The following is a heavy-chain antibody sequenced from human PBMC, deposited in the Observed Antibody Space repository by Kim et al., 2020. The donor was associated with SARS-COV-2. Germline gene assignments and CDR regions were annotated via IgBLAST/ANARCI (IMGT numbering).Heavy chain of an antibody. V-gene: IGHV3-48*02. D-gene: IGHD3-10*01. CDR3: ARAMIRGVIMDYYGLDV. Sequence: GGSLRLSCEASGFTFNDYSMDWVRQAPGKGLEWVSYISYTGNTEYYADSVKGRFTISRDDGKNSLYLQMNSLRDEDTAVYYCARAMIRGVIMDYYGLDVWGQGTTVPVSS. CDR2: ISYTGNTE. J-gene: IGHJ6*02. CDR1: GFTFNDYS.